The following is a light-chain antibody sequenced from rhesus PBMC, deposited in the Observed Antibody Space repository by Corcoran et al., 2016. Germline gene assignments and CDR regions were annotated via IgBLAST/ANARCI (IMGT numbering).Light chain of an antibody. Sequence: DVRMTQSPSSLSASVGDTVTITCRASQGIDNYLACYQQKPGKAPKPRIYSASNLETGGPARFTGSGSGTNLTLTISSLQPEDIATYYCQQRNNYAPTLGQGTRVEIK. CDR2: SAS. CDR1: QGIDNY. J-gene: IGKJ1*01. CDR3: QQRNNYAPT. V-gene: IGKV1S14*01.